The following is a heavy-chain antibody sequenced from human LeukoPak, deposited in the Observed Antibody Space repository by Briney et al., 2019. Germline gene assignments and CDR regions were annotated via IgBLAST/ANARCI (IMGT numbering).Heavy chain of an antibody. D-gene: IGHD6-13*01. J-gene: IGHJ4*02. CDR1: GFTLTSSA. CDR3: AAPYSSSWFDF. CDR2: IVVGSNDT. Sequence: ASVKVSCKASGFTLTSSAVQWERQARGQRLEWIGWIVVGSNDTNYAQKFQKRVTIARDMSTNTAYMELSSLRSEDTAVYYCAAPYSSSWFDFWGRGTLVTVSS. V-gene: IGHV1-58*01.